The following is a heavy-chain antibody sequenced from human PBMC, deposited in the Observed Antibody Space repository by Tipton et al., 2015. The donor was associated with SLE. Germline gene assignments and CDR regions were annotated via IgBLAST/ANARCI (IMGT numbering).Heavy chain of an antibody. D-gene: IGHD1-26*01. Sequence: TLSLTCTVSGGSISTYCWNWIRQPPGKGLEWIGDICDIGSTKYNPSLKSRATISVATSKNQLSLELTSLTAADTAVYYCARGHIGWGFDPWGQGTLVTVSS. CDR2: ICDIGST. CDR3: ARGHIGWGFDP. V-gene: IGHV4-59*01. CDR1: GGSISTYC. J-gene: IGHJ5*02.